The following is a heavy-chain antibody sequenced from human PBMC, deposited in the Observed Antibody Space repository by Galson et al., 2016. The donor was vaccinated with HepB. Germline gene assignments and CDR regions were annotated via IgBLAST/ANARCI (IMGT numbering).Heavy chain of an antibody. CDR1: GFTVSTNY. J-gene: IGHJ3*02. D-gene: IGHD2-21*02. Sequence: SLRLSCAASGFTVSTNYMNWVRQAPGKGLEWVSVIYSGGSTYYADSVKGRFTISRDNSKNTLYLQMNSLRAEDTAVYYCAREGCGGDCYKTDAFDIWGQGTMVTVSS. CDR2: IYSGGST. CDR3: AREGCGGDCYKTDAFDI. V-gene: IGHV3-53*01.